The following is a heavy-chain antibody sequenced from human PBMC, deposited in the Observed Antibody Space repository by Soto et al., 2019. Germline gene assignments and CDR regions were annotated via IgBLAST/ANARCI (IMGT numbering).Heavy chain of an antibody. V-gene: IGHV4-59*01. CDR3: AAAYYAILTGHVAFDI. CDR2: IYDSGST. CDR1: GASFSHFY. D-gene: IGHD3-9*01. J-gene: IGHJ3*02. Sequence: QVQLQESGPRLVKPSETLSLTCTVSGASFSHFYWSWIRQPPGKGLEWLGYIYDSGSTNYNPSPKGRVTMSVDTSKTQLSRDLGSVTAADTAVYFWAAAYYAILTGHVAFDIWGHGTMVTVSS.